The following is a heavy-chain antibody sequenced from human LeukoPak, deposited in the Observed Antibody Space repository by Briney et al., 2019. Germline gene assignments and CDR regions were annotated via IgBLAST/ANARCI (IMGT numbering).Heavy chain of an antibody. J-gene: IGHJ6*03. V-gene: IGHV3-33*01. D-gene: IGHD2-2*01. Sequence: PGGSLRLSCAASGFTFSSYGMHWVRQAPGKGLEWVAVIWYDGSNKYYADSVKGRFTISRDNSKNTLYLQMNSLRAEDTAVYYCARDGCSSTSCYPFYYYYMDVWGKGTTVTVSS. CDR3: ARDGCSSTSCYPFYYYYMDV. CDR1: GFTFSSYG. CDR2: IWYDGSNK.